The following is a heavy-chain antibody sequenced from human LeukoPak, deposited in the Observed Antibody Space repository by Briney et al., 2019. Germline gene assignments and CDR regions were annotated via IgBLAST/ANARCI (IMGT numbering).Heavy chain of an antibody. CDR3: ARWQQQLTHFDY. CDR1: GGTFSSYA. CDR2: IIPIFGTA. Sequence: SVKVSCKASGGTFSSYAISWVRQAPGQGLEWMGGIIPIFGTANYAQKFQGRVTITADESTSTAYMELSSLRSEDTAVYYCARWQQQLTHFDYWGQGTLVTVSP. J-gene: IGHJ4*02. V-gene: IGHV1-69*13. D-gene: IGHD6-13*01.